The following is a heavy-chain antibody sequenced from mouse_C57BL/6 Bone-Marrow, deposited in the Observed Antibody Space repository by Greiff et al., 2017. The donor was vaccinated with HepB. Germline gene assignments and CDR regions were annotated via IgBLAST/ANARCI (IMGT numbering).Heavy chain of an antibody. D-gene: IGHD1-1*01. CDR3: TTEGYYYGSSYAMDY. CDR1: GFNIKDDY. Sequence: VQLQQSGAELVRPGASVKLSCTASGFNIKDDYMHWVKQRPEQGLEWIGWIDPENGDTEYASKFQGKATITADTSSNTAYLQLSSLISEDTAVYYCTTEGYYYGSSYAMDYWGQGTSVTVSS. CDR2: IDPENGDT. V-gene: IGHV14-4*01. J-gene: IGHJ4*01.